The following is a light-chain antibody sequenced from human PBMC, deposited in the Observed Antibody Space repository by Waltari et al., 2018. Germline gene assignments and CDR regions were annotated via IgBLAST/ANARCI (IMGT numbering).Light chain of an antibody. CDR2: AAS. CDR1: QDINQW. V-gene: IGKV1D-12*01. J-gene: IGKJ4*01. Sequence: DIQMTPSPSSVSASVGDRVTSSCRASQDINQWSAWYQQKPGKAPNLLIYAASNLGSGVTSRFNGSGSGTDFTLTISSLEPEDFATYYCQQADSFPLTFGGGTKIEIK. CDR3: QQADSFPLT.